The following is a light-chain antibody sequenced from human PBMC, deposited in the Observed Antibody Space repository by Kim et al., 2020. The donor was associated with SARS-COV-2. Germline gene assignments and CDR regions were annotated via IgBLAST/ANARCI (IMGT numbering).Light chain of an antibody. CDR1: QGISSY. CDR2: AAS. Sequence: IQLTQSPSSLSASVGDRVTITCRASQGISSYLAWYQQKPGKAPKLLIYAASTLQSGVPSRFSGSGSGTDFTLTISSLQPEDFATYYCRQLNSYRPITFGQGTRLEIK. J-gene: IGKJ5*01. V-gene: IGKV1-9*01. CDR3: RQLNSYRPIT.